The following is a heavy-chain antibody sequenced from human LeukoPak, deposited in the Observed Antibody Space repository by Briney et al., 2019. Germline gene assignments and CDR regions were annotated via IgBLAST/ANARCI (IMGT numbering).Heavy chain of an antibody. CDR2: IYYSGST. CDR3: ARVADSSGYFIDY. CDR1: GGSISSGGYY. D-gene: IGHD3-22*01. V-gene: IGHV4-31*03. J-gene: IGHJ4*02. Sequence: SQTLSLTCTVSGGSISSGGYYWSWIRQHPGKGLEWIGYIYYSGSTYYNPSLKSRVTISVDTSKNQFSLKLSSVTAADTAVYYCARVADSSGYFIDYWGQGTLVTVSS.